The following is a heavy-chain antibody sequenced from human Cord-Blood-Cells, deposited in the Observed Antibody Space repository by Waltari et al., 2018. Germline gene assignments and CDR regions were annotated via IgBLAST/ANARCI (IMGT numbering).Heavy chain of an antibody. CDR2: INHSGST. V-gene: IGHV4-34*01. CDR1: GGSFSGYY. D-gene: IGHD5-12*01. Sequence: VQLQQWGAGLLKPSETLSLTCAVYGGSFSGYYWSWIRQPPGKGLEWIGEINHSGSTNYNPSLKSRVTISVDTSKNQFSLKLSSVTAADTAVYYCARSATNNWFDPWGQGTLVTVSS. CDR3: ARSATNNWFDP. J-gene: IGHJ5*02.